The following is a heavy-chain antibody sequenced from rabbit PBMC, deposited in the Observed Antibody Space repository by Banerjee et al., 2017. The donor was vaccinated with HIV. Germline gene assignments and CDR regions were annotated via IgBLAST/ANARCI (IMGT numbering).Heavy chain of an antibody. CDR3: ARDLWYFNL. CDR2: IYTVNGNT. CDR1: GIDFSSTYH. Sequence: QSLEESGGGLVQPEGSLTLTCKASGIDFSSTYHMCWVRQAPGKGLEWIGCIYTVNGNTYYASWAKGRFTVSKTSSTTVTLQMTSLTAADTATYFCARDLWYFNLWGPGTLVTVS. V-gene: IGHV1S40*01. J-gene: IGHJ4*01.